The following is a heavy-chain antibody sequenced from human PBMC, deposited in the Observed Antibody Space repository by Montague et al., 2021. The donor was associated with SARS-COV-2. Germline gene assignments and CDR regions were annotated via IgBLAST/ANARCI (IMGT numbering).Heavy chain of an antibody. CDR1: GGPISGSSDY. CDR2: VDYSGNT. J-gene: IGHJ4*02. D-gene: IGHD5-18*01. Sequence: SETLSLTCTVTGGPISGSSDYWGWIRQSPGKGLEWIASVDYSGNTYYXPSLKSRPTISVDTSKNQFSLKLNSVTAADTALYYCARREYSYGWGDWGQGTLVTVSS. V-gene: IGHV4-39*01. CDR3: ARREYSYGWGD.